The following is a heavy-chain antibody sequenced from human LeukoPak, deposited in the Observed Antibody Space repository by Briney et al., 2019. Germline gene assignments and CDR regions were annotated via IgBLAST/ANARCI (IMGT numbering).Heavy chain of an antibody. CDR1: GFTFRSYW. V-gene: IGHV3-48*03. CDR3: AELGITMIGGV. D-gene: IGHD3-10*02. Sequence: PGGSLRLSCAVSGFTFRSYWMNWVRQAPGKGLEWVSYISSSGSTIYYADSVKGRFTISRDNAKNSLYLQMNSLRAEDTAVYYCAELGITMIGGVWGKGTTVTISS. J-gene: IGHJ6*04. CDR2: ISSSGSTI.